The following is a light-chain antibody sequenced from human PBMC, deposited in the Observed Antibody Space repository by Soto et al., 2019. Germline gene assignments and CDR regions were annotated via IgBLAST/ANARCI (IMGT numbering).Light chain of an antibody. CDR1: SSDVGGCNY. J-gene: IGLJ1*01. CDR2: DVS. Sequence: QSALTQPASVSGSPGQSVTISCTGTSSDVGGCNYVSWYQQHPGKAPKLMIYDVSNRPSGVSNRFSGSKPGNTASLTISGLQDEDEADYYCSSYTSSSIDYVFGTGTKLTVL. CDR3: SSYTSSSIDYV. V-gene: IGLV2-14*01.